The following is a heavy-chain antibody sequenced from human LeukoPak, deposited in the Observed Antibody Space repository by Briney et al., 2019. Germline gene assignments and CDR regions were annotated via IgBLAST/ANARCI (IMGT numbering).Heavy chain of an antibody. CDR1: GGSISSGGYY. CDR2: IYHSGST. Sequence: SQTLSLTCTVSGGSISSGGYYWSWIRQPPGKGLEWIGYIYHSGSTYYNPSLKSRVTISIDRSKNQFSLKLTSVTAADTAVYYCARTAVRGVAVYYYYGMDVWGQGTTVTVSS. CDR3: ARTAVRGVAVYYYYGMDV. J-gene: IGHJ6*02. D-gene: IGHD3-10*01. V-gene: IGHV4-30-2*01.